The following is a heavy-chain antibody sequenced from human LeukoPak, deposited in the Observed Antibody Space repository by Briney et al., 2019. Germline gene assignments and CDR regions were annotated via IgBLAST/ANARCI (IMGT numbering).Heavy chain of an antibody. V-gene: IGHV3-23*01. Sequence: GGSLRLSCAASGFTFSSYAISWVRQAPGKGQEWVSAISGSGGSTYYADSVKGRFTISRDNSKNTLYLQMNSLRAEDTAVYYCAKDLRIIEQWLVISGAFDIWGQGTMVTVSS. CDR2: ISGSGGST. CDR1: GFTFSSYA. CDR3: AKDLRIIEQWLVISGAFDI. D-gene: IGHD6-19*01. J-gene: IGHJ3*02.